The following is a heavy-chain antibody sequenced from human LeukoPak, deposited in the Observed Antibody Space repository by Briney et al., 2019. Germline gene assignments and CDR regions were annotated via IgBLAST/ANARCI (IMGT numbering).Heavy chain of an antibody. CDR3: ATPNGDSDAFDI. Sequence: SVKVSCKASGGTFSSYAISWVRQAPGQGLEWVGGIIPIFGTANYAQKFQGRVTITTDESTSTAYMELSSLRSEDTAVYYCATPNGDSDAFDIWGQGTMVTVSS. D-gene: IGHD4-17*01. V-gene: IGHV1-69*05. CDR2: IIPIFGTA. J-gene: IGHJ3*02. CDR1: GGTFSSYA.